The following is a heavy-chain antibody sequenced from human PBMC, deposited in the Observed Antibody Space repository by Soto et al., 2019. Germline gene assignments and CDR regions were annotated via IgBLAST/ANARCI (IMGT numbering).Heavy chain of an antibody. J-gene: IGHJ4*02. CDR2: ISAYNGNT. V-gene: IGHV1-18*01. CDR3: ARVRDYYDSSGYYVDY. D-gene: IGHD3-22*01. Sequence: ASVKVSCKASGYTFTSYGISWVRQAPGQGLEWMGWISAYNGNTNYAQKLQGRVTMTTDASTSTAYMELRSLRSDDTAVYYCARVRDYYDSSGYYVDYWGQGTLVTVSS. CDR1: GYTFTSYG.